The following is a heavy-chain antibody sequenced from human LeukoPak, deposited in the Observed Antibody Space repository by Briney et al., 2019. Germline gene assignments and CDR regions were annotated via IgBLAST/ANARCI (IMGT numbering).Heavy chain of an antibody. V-gene: IGHV3-23*01. Sequence: AGGSLRLSCAASGFPFSNYAMTWVRQAPGKGLERVSGISDSGDRTYYADSVKGRFTISRDNSKNMLYLQMNSLRVEDTALYYCAKGLGTSGYHDYWGREPWSPSPQ. CDR1: GFPFSNYA. CDR3: AKGLGTSGYHDY. J-gene: IGHJ4*02. CDR2: ISDSGDRT. D-gene: IGHD3-22*01.